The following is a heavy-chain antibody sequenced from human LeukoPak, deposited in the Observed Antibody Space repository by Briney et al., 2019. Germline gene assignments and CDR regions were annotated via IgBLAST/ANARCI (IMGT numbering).Heavy chain of an antibody. CDR1: GYTYTGYY. CDR3: AKVPPSITAAGNWLGP. D-gene: IGHD6-13*01. V-gene: IGHV1-2*06. CDR2: INPNTGGT. J-gene: IGHJ5*02. Sequence: GASVKVSCKASGYTYTGYYIHWVRQAPGQGPEWMGRINPNTGGTDYAQKFQGRVTMTRDTSITTAYMELSRLTSDDTAIYYCAKVPPSITAAGNWLGPWGQGALVTVSS.